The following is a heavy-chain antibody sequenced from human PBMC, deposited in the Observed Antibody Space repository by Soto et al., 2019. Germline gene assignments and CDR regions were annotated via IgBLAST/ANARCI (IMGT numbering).Heavy chain of an antibody. J-gene: IGHJ5*02. D-gene: IGHD5-18*01. CDR1: GGLFRGYF. V-gene: IGHV4-34*01. CDR3: ARDSPQNSYALNWFAP. CDR2: INLNGIT. Sequence: SETLSLTCAVYGGLFRGYFCSWIRQPPGKGLEWIGEINLNGITNFNPSLKSRVTISLDTSKKQIFLKLTSVTAADTAVYYCARDSPQNSYALNWFAPWGQGTLVT.